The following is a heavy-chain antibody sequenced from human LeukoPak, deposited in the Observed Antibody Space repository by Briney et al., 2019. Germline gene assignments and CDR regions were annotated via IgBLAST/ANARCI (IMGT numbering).Heavy chain of an antibody. V-gene: IGHV4-30-2*01. J-gene: IGHJ4*02. D-gene: IGHD3-3*01. Sequence: PSETLSLTCTVSGYSISSGGYYWSWIRQPPGKGLEWIGYIYHTGSTYYNPSLESRVTISLDRSNNHFSLRLNSVTAADTAVYYCARDSASLFDFWSVLWGQGTLVTVSS. CDR2: IYHTGST. CDR1: GYSISSGGYY. CDR3: ARDSASLFDFWSVL.